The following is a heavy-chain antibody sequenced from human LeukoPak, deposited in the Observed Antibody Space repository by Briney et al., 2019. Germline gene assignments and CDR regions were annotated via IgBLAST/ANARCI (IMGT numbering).Heavy chain of an antibody. CDR1: GFTFSSYA. CDR3: AKGDYTRARPYYYHMDV. D-gene: IGHD3-3*01. Sequence: GGSLRLSCAASGFTFSSYAMAGVRQAPGKGLEWVSAISTGGGSTYYADSVKGRFTISRDNSKNTLCLQMNSLRVEDTAVYYCAKGDYTRARPYYYHMDVWGKGTTVTVSS. CDR2: ISTGGGST. V-gene: IGHV3-23*01. J-gene: IGHJ6*03.